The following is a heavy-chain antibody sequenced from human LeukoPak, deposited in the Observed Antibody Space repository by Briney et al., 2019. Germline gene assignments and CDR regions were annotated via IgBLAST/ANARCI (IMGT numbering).Heavy chain of an antibody. D-gene: IGHD3-22*01. CDR1: GYTFTSYD. V-gene: IGHV1-8*01. CDR2: MNPNSGNT. CDR3: ARVSYYYDSTLYGY. J-gene: IGHJ4*02. Sequence: ASVKVSCKASGYTFTSYDINWVRQATGQGLERMGWMNPNSGNTGYAQKFQGRVTMTRNASISTAYMELSSLRSEDTAVYYCARVSYYYDSTLYGYWGQGTLVTVSS.